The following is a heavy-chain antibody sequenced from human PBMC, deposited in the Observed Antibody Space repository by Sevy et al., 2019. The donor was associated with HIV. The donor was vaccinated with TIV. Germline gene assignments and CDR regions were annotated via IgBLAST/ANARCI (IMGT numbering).Heavy chain of an antibody. J-gene: IGHJ4*02. CDR3: ARTMTKSDYFDY. Sequence: SLTCTVSGGSISSNYWSWIRQPPGKGLEWIGLIYYSGSTNYNPSLKSRVTVSIDTSKKQFSLKLSSVTAADTAVYYCARTMTKSDYFDYWGQGTLVTVSS. D-gene: IGHD4-17*01. CDR2: IYYSGST. CDR1: GGSISSNY. V-gene: IGHV4-59*01.